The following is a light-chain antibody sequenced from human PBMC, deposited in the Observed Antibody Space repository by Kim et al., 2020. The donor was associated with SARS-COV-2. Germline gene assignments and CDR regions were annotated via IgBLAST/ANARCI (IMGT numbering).Light chain of an antibody. CDR2: EDN. CDR1: SGSIASNY. CDR3: QSYDSSNHNWV. Sequence: NFMLTQPHSVSESPGKTVTISCTRSSGSIASNYVQWYQQRPGSAPTTVIYEDNQRPSGVPDRFSGSIDSSSNSASLAISGLKTEDEADYYCQSYDSSNHNWVFGGETQLADL. J-gene: IGLJ3*02. V-gene: IGLV6-57*04.